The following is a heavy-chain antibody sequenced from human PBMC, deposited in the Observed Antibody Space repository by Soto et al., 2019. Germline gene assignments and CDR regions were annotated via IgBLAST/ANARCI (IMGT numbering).Heavy chain of an antibody. Sequence: PSETLSLTCNVSGGYISSTNYYWGWIRQPPGKGLEWIWSIYYSGSTYYNPTLKSRVTISEDKSKNQFSLKLSSVTAADTAVYYCARLRSGYTIVLWGQGTLGTVSS. J-gene: IGHJ4*02. CDR3: ARLRSGYTIVL. CDR1: GGYISSTNYY. D-gene: IGHD3-22*01. V-gene: IGHV4-39*01. CDR2: IYYSGST.